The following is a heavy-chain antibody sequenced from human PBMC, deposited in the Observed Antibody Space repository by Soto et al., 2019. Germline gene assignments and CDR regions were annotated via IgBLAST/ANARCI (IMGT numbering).Heavy chain of an antibody. CDR1: GYSISSGYY. CDR3: ARVGPWVPYYYDSSPYPFQNWFDP. D-gene: IGHD3-22*01. J-gene: IGHJ5*02. Sequence: PSETLSLTCAVSGYSISSGYYWGWLRQPPGKGLEWIGSIYRGRSTYYNPSLNSRVTLSIDMTNNHVSLILNSVTAADSAVYYCARVGPWVPYYYDSSPYPFQNWFDPWCQGTLVTVSS. CDR2: IYRGRST. V-gene: IGHV4-38-2*01.